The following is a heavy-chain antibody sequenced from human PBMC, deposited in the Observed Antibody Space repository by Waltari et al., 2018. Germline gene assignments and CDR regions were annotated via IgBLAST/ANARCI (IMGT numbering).Heavy chain of an antibody. CDR2: IKQDGSEK. V-gene: IGHV3-7*01. CDR3: ASRSSSPPPGSGY. CDR1: GFTFSSYW. J-gene: IGHJ4*02. Sequence: EVQLVESGGGLVQPGGSLRLSCAASGFTFSSYWMSWVRQAPGKGGEWVANIKQDGSEKYYVDSVKGRFTISRDNAKNSLYLQMNSLRAEDTAVYYCASRSSSPPPGSGYWGQGTLVTVSS. D-gene: IGHD6-13*01.